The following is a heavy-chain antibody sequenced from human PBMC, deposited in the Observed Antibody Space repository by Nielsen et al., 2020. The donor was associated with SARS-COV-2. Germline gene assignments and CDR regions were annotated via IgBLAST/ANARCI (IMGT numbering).Heavy chain of an antibody. J-gene: IGHJ6*02. CDR1: GFTFDDYA. CDR3: AKVDAGHYYGMDV. CDR2: ISWNSGSI. Sequence: GGSLRLSCAASGFTFDDYAMHWVRQAPGKGLEWVSGISWNSGSIGYADSVKGRFTISRDNSKNTLYLQMNSLRAEDTAVYYCAKVDAGHYYGMDVWGQGTTVTVSS. V-gene: IGHV3-9*01.